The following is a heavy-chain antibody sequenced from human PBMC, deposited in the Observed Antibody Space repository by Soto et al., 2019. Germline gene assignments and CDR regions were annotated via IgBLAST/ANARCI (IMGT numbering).Heavy chain of an antibody. J-gene: IGHJ3*02. V-gene: IGHV3-21*01. CDR1: GFTFSSYS. D-gene: IGHD3-16*02. CDR2: ISSSSSYI. Sequence: GGSLRLSCAASGFTFSSYSMNWVRQAPGKGLEWVSSISSSSSYIYYADSVKGRFTISRDNAKNSLYLQMNSLRAEDTAVYYCARGGAYDYIWGSYRPHDAFDIWGQGTMVTVSS. CDR3: ARGGAYDYIWGSYRPHDAFDI.